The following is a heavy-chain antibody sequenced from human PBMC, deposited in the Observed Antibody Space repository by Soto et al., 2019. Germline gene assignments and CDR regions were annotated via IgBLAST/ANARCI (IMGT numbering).Heavy chain of an antibody. V-gene: IGHV1-46*01. J-gene: IGHJ5*02. D-gene: IGHD2-21*02. Sequence: GASVKVSCKASGYTFTSYYMHWVRQAPGQGLEWMGRINPNGGSTSYAQKLQGRVTMTRDTSTSTAYMELRSLRSDDTAVYYCASTPCGGDCVWWFDPWGQGTLVTVSS. CDR3: ASTPCGGDCVWWFDP. CDR1: GYTFTSYY. CDR2: INPNGGST.